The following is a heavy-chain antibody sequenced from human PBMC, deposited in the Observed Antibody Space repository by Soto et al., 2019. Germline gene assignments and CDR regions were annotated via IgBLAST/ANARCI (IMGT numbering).Heavy chain of an antibody. CDR2: INSGGNT. D-gene: IGHD3-22*01. J-gene: IGHJ6*02. CDR1: GFGVSNNY. V-gene: IGHV3-66*01. Sequence: EVQLVESGGGLVQPGGSLRLSCAASGFGVSNNYMSWVRQAPGKGLEWVTAINSGGNTYYADSVKGRFTISRDNSKNTVYLQMNSVGAEDTAVDYCARGGDSYGYGEYYYDDMDVLGQGTTVPVSS. CDR3: ARGGDSYGYGEYYYDDMDV.